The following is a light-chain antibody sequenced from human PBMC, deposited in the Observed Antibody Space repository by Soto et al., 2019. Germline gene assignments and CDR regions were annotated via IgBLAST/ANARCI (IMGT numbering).Light chain of an antibody. CDR1: QSVSSN. CDR3: QQYNNWPQT. CDR2: GAS. V-gene: IGKV3-15*01. Sequence: EIVMTQSPATLSVSPGERATLSCRASQSVSSNLAWYQQKPGQAPRLLIYGASTRATGIPARFSVSGSGTECTLTISSLQSEDFAVYYCQQYNNWPQTFGQGTKVEIK. J-gene: IGKJ1*01.